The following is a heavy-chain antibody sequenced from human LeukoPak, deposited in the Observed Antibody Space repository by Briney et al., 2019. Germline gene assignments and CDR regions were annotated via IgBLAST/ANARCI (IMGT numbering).Heavy chain of an antibody. Sequence: GGSLRLSCAASGFTFSSYSMNWVRQAPGKGLEWVSSISSSSSYIYYADSVKGRFTISRDNAKNSLYLQMNSLRAEDTAVYYCARSFCDGGDCSSAFDIWGQGTMVTVSS. CDR1: GFTFSSYS. J-gene: IGHJ3*02. CDR3: ARSFCDGGDCSSAFDI. CDR2: ISSSSSYI. V-gene: IGHV3-21*01. D-gene: IGHD2-21*02.